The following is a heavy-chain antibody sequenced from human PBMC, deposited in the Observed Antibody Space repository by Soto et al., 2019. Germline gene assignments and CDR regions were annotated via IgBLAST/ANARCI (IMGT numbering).Heavy chain of an antibody. CDR1: GFTFSSYD. D-gene: IGHD5-18*01. CDR2: IGTAGDT. Sequence: GGSLRLSCAASGFTFSSYDMHWVRQATGKGLEWVSAIGTAGDTYYPGSVKGRFTISRENAKNSLYLQMNSLRAEDTAVYYCARDLSGSAQLWFKVVGYWGQGTLVTVSS. J-gene: IGHJ4*02. V-gene: IGHV3-13*01. CDR3: ARDLSGSAQLWFKVVGY.